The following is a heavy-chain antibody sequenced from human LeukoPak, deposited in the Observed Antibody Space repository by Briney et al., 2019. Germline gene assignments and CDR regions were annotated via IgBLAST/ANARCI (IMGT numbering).Heavy chain of an antibody. V-gene: IGHV3-33*06. CDR1: GFTFSSYG. CDR2: IWYDGSSK. CDR3: AKALIPRDTAMVKGY. Sequence: GRSLRVSXAASGFTFSSYGMHWVRQAPGKGLEWVAVIWYDGSSKYYADSVNGRFTISRDNSRNTLYLQMNSLRAEDTAVYYCAKALIPRDTAMVKGYWGQGTLVTVSS. J-gene: IGHJ4*02. D-gene: IGHD5-18*01.